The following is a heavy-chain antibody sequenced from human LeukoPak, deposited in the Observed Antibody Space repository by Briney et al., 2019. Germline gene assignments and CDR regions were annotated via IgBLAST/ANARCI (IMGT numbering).Heavy chain of an antibody. Sequence: ASVKVSCKASGGTFSSYAISWVRQAPGQGLEWMGGFDPEDGETIYAQKFQGRVTMTEDTSTDTAYMELSSLRSEDTAVYYCATGHLYSSGWYDYWGQGTLVTVSS. D-gene: IGHD6-19*01. V-gene: IGHV1-24*01. CDR3: ATGHLYSSGWYDY. J-gene: IGHJ4*02. CDR2: FDPEDGET. CDR1: GGTFSSYA.